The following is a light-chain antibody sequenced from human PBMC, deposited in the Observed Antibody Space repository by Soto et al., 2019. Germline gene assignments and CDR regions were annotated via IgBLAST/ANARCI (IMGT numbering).Light chain of an antibody. CDR1: QSVSSN. J-gene: IGKJ1*01. CDR3: QQNNKWPPWT. V-gene: IGKV3-15*01. CDR2: GAS. Sequence: EIVMTQSPATLSVSPGERATLSCRASQSVSSNLAWYQQKPGQAPRLLIYGASTRATGIPARFSGSGSGTEFTLTISSLQSEYFAVYYCQQNNKWPPWTFGQGTKVESK.